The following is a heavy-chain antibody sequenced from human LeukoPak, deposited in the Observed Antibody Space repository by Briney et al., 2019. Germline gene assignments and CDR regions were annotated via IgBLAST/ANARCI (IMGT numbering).Heavy chain of an antibody. CDR1: GLTVSSNF. D-gene: IGHD1-26*01. J-gene: IGHJ4*02. CDR2: ISYDGSNK. CDR3: AKRPPRSGTLDY. V-gene: IGHV3-30*18. Sequence: GGSLRLSCAASGLTVSSNFMNWVRQAPGKGLEWVAVISYDGSNKYYADSVKGRFAISRDNSKNTLYLQMNSLRAEDTAVYYCAKRPPRSGTLDYWGQGTLVTVPS.